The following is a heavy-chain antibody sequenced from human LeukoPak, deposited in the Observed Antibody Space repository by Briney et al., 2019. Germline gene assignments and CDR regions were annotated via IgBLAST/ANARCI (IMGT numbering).Heavy chain of an antibody. V-gene: IGHV3-23*01. CDR2: ISGSGGST. CDR1: GFIYSSCV. Sequence: GGPLRLSCEPSGFIYSSCVVRCVRQALEKGLEWVSAISGSGGSTYYADSVKGRFTISRDNSKNTLYLQMNSLRAEDTAVYYCAKDSKRPQQPLDYWGQGTLVTVSS. CDR3: AKDSKRPQQPLDY. J-gene: IGHJ4*02. D-gene: IGHD6-13*01.